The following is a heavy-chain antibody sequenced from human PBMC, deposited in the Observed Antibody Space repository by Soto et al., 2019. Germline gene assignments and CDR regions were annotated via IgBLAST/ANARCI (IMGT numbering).Heavy chain of an antibody. J-gene: IGHJ4*02. CDR1: GFTFSSYS. CDR2: ISSSSSTI. Sequence: GGSLRLSCAASGFTFSSYSMNWVRQAPGKGLEWVSYISSSSSTIYYADSVKGRFTISRDNAKNSLYLQMNSLRAEDTAVYYCVITAYGHRAPRDYWGQGTLVTVSS. CDR3: VITAYGHRAPRDY. V-gene: IGHV3-48*01. D-gene: IGHD3-10*01.